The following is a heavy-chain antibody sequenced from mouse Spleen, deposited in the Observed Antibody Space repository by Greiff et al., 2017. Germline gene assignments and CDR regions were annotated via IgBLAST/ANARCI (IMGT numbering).Heavy chain of an antibody. D-gene: IGHD2-5*01. Sequence: ESGPGMVKPSQSLSLTCTVTGYSITSGYDWHWIRHFPGNKLEWMGYISYSGSTNYNPSLKSRISITHDTSKNHFFLKLNSVTTEDTATYYCARALYSNYAMDYWGQGTSVTVSS. CDR3: ARALYSNYAMDY. CDR1: GYSITSGYD. J-gene: IGHJ4*01. CDR2: ISYSGST. V-gene: IGHV3-1*01.